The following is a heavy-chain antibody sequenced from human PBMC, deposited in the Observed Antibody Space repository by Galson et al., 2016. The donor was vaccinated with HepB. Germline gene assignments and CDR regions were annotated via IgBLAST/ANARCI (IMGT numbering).Heavy chain of an antibody. V-gene: IGHV1-46*01. J-gene: IGHJ3*02. CDR2: FRLRGGWA. Sequence: SVKVSCKASGDTFTSQYIHWVRQAPGQGLEWMGDFRLRGGWATYAQKLQGRVTMTRDTSTTTVDMELSSLTSDDTAVYYCAGEPPLMGTPSVIGAFDIWGQGTMVTVSS. D-gene: IGHD4-23*01. CDR1: GDTFTSQY. CDR3: AGEPPLMGTPSVIGAFDI.